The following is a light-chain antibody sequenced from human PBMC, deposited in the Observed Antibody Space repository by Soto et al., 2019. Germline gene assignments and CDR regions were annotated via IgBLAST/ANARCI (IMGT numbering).Light chain of an antibody. CDR1: QNIDNN. J-gene: IGKJ4*01. CDR2: GAS. Sequence: EIVMTQSPATLSVSLGDRVTLSCRASQNIDNNLAWYQQRPGQPPRLLIYGASTRANGIPARFSGSGSGTEFTLTISSLQSEDFAVYCCQQYNNWPPLTFGGGTKVEIK. CDR3: QQYNNWPPLT. V-gene: IGKV3D-15*01.